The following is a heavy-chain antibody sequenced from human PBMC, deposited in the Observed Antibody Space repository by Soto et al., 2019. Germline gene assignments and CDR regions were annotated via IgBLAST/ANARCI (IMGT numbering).Heavy chain of an antibody. CDR2: IYYSGST. V-gene: IGHV4-59*08. J-gene: IGHJ6*03. CDR1: GGSISSYY. D-gene: IGHD6-19*01. CDR3: ARRGSYYYYVDV. Sequence: SETLSLTCTVSGGSISSYYWSWIRQPPGKGLEWIGYIYYSGSTNYNPSLKSRVTISVDTSKNQFSLKLSSVTAADTAVYYCARRGSYYYYVDVWGQGTTVTVSS.